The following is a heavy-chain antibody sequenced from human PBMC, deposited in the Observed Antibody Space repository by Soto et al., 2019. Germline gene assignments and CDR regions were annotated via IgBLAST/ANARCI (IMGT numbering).Heavy chain of an antibody. CDR1: GFTFSTSW. J-gene: IGHJ3*02. CDR2: VNGDETVK. CDR3: ARDPFFGAYDI. D-gene: IGHD3-16*01. Sequence: EVQLVESGGGLVQPGGSLRLSCAASGFTFSTSWMSWVRQAQGRGLELVANVNGDETVKSYVDSVKGRFTISRDNAKNSGFLEMNSLRAEDAAVYSCARDPFFGAYDIWGQGALVTVSP. V-gene: IGHV3-7*01.